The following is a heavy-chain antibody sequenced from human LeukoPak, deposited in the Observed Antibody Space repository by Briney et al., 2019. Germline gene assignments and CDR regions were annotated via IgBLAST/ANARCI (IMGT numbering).Heavy chain of an antibody. V-gene: IGHV4-61*02. Sequence: SETLSLTCTVSGGSISSGSYYWRWIRQPAGKGLEWVARIYTSWSTNYNPSRKSRVRLSINTSKNLYLLKLSSVTAADTAVYYCARGVGCSRRVRCSYMDVWGKGTTVTVSS. CDR2: IYTSWST. CDR3: ARGVGCSRRVRCSYMDV. J-gene: IGHJ6*03. CDR1: GGSISSGSYY. D-gene: IGHD2-15*01.